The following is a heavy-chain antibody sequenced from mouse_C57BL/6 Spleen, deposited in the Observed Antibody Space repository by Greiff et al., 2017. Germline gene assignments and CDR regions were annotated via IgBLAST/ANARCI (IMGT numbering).Heavy chain of an antibody. J-gene: IGHJ1*03. CDR1: GYSFTDYN. CDR2: INPNYGTT. V-gene: IGHV1-39*01. Sequence: VQLQQSGPELVKPGASVKISCKASGYSFTDYNMNWVKQSTGKSLEWIGVINPNYGTTSYNQKFKGKATLTVDQSSSTAYMQVYSLTSKESSVYYCAKSGLRKPYWYFDVWGTGTTVTVSS. D-gene: IGHD2-2*01. CDR3: AKSGLRKPYWYFDV.